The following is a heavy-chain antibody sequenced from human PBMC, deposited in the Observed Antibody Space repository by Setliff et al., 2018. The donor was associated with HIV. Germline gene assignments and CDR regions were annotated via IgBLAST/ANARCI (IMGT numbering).Heavy chain of an antibody. V-gene: IGHV3-73*01. CDR2: IRSKADKYAT. CDR3: LLPCTSGWHNWADP. CDR1: GFTFSGAE. J-gene: IGHJ5*02. Sequence: GESLKISCAASGFTFSGAEIHWVRQASGKGLEWVGRIRSKADKYATDYGASAKGRFIISRDDSKKTAYLQMSSLRAEDTAMYYCLLPCTSGWHNWADPWGQGTLVTVYS. D-gene: IGHD6-19*01.